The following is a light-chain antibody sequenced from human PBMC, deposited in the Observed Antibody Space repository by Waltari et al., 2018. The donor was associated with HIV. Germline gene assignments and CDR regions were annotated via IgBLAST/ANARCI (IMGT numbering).Light chain of an antibody. CDR2: KNF. V-gene: IGLV1-47*01. Sequence: QSFLTQPPSASGTPGQTVTISCSGSSSKLENDNVYWYQQLPGMTPKLLIYKNFLRPSGGPDRFAASKAGTSASLTISGLRSADEADYYCVGWDSSLSAYVFGAGTKVAVL. CDR1: SSKLENDN. J-gene: IGLJ1*01. CDR3: VGWDSSLSAYV.